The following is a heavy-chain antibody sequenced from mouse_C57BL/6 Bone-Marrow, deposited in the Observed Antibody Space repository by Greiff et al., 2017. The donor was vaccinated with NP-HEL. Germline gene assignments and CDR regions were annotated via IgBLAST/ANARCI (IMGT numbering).Heavy chain of an antibody. CDR1: GYTFTSYW. V-gene: IGHV1-64*01. J-gene: IGHJ4*01. Sequence: QVQLQQPGAELVKPGASVKLSCKASGYTFTSYWMHWVKQRPGQGREWIGMIHPNSGSTNYNEKFKSKATLTVDKSSSTAYMQLSSLTSEDSAVYYCARLGGSYAMDYWGQGTSVTVSS. CDR2: IHPNSGST. CDR3: ARLGGSYAMDY.